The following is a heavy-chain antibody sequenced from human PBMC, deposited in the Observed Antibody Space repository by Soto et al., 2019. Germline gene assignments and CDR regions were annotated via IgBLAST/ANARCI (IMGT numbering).Heavy chain of an antibody. Sequence: QVQLQESGPGLVKPSGTLSLTCAVSGVSISSHDWWTWVRQPPGKGLEWIGESHQSGNTNYNSSLESRVTISVDKSKNQFALKLTSVTVASPPVYSCATRDGSRFYWGQGTLVTVSP. CDR3: ATRDGSRFY. CDR2: SHQSGNT. CDR1: GVSISSHDW. V-gene: IGHV4-4*02. D-gene: IGHD6-13*01. J-gene: IGHJ4*02.